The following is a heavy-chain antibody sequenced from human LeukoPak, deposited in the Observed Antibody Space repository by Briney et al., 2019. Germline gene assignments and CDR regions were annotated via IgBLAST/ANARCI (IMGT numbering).Heavy chain of an antibody. D-gene: IGHD2-21*02. J-gene: IGHJ4*02. V-gene: IGHV3-30*03. CDR3: ARRVGDWGFGYYFDY. CDR1: GFTFSSYG. CDR2: ISYDGSNK. Sequence: GGSLRLSCAASGFTFSSYGMHWVRQAPGKGLEWVAVISYDGSNKYYADSVKGRFTISRDNSKNSLYLQMNSLRAEDTAVYYCARRVGDWGFGYYFDYWGQGTLVTVSS.